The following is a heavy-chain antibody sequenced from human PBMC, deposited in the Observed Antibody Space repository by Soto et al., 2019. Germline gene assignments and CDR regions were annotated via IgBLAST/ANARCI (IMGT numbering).Heavy chain of an antibody. CDR3: ARSSVHIAAAGRLDL. CDR2: ISSDGATK. J-gene: IGHJ5*02. V-gene: IGHV3-30*14. Sequence: GGSLRLSCTASGFAFRSHAMQWVRQAPGKGLEWVAVISSDGATKYVADSLKGRFTISRDNFESTMSLQMNNLRPEDTALYYCARSSVHIAAAGRLDLWGPGTLVTVYS. D-gene: IGHD6-13*01. CDR1: GFAFRSHA.